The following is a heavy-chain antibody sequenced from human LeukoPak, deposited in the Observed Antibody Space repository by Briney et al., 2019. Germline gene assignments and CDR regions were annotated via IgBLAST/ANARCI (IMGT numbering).Heavy chain of an antibody. J-gene: IGHJ4*02. D-gene: IGHD1/OR15-1a*01. V-gene: IGHV3-21*01. CDR2: ISSSSNYI. Sequence: PGGSLRLSCADSRFTFSSYSMNWVRQAPGKGLEWVSSISSSSNYIYYADSVKGRFTISRDNSKNTLYLQMNSLRAEDTAVYYCANWDTCWGQGTLVTVSS. CDR3: ANWDTC. CDR1: RFTFSSYS.